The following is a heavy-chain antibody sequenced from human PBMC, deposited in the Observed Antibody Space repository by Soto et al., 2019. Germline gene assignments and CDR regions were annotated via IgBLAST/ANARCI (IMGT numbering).Heavy chain of an antibody. Sequence: GVPLRLSCAASGFSFSSYWMSWVRQAPGKGLEWVANIKQDGSEKYYVDSVKGRFTISRDNAKNSLYLQMNSLRAEDTAVYYCSVGGNDYYYYGMDVWGQGTTVTVSS. CDR3: SVGGNDYYYYGMDV. V-gene: IGHV3-7*02. J-gene: IGHJ6*02. CDR2: IKQDGSEK. CDR1: GFSFSSYW. D-gene: IGHD2-15*01.